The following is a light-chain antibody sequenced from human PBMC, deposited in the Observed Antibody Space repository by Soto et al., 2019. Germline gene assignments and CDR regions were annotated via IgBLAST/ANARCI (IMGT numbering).Light chain of an antibody. Sequence: QSVLTQPASVSGSPGQSITISCTGTSSDVGSYNYVSWHQQHPGKAPKVMIYDVSNRPSGVSYRFSGSKSGNTASLTISGLQAEDEADYYCSSYTTSSTYVFGTGTRSPS. CDR2: DVS. J-gene: IGLJ1*01. CDR1: SSDVGSYNY. V-gene: IGLV2-14*01. CDR3: SSYTTSSTYV.